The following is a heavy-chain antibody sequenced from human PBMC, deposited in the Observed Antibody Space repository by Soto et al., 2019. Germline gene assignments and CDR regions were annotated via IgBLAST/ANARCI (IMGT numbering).Heavy chain of an antibody. CDR2: IKSGYDGGTT. J-gene: IGHJ6*02. CDR1: GFTFTIAC. CDR3: ATDVISGIVVVPPARATAYYYGVHV. D-gene: IGHD2-2*01. Sequence: GGSLRLSCTASGFTFTIACMSWVRQAPGKGLELVGRIKSGYDGGTTDYAAPVKGRFIISRDDSKNTLYLQMNSLKTEDAAVYYCATDVISGIVVVPPARATAYYYGVHVGGQGTTVTASS. V-gene: IGHV3-15*01.